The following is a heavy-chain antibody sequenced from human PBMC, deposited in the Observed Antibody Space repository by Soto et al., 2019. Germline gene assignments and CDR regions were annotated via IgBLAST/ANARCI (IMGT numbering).Heavy chain of an antibody. CDR2: LSDSVGTT. J-gene: IGHJ4*02. V-gene: IGHV3-23*01. CDR1: GVRIGDFS. CDR3: AKHLIGGRLRSAFDL. D-gene: IGHD5-12*01. Sequence: GRPLRLPYAVSGVRIGDFSVNRVRQAPGTGLEWVSGLSDSVGTTHYAYSVKGRFTISRDKSKNTLYLQMNNLRAEDTAVYYCAKHLIGGRLRSAFDLWGQGTQVTVPQ.